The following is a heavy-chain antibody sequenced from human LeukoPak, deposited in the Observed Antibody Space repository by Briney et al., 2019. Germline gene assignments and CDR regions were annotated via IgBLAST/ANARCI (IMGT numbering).Heavy chain of an antibody. D-gene: IGHD1/OR15-1a*01. CDR3: ARRNKSGRQLDAFDI. CDR2: IYSGGST. V-gene: IGHV3-66*01. Sequence: GSLRLSCAASGFTVSSNYMSWVRQAPGKGLEWVSVIYSGGSTYYADSVKGRFTISRDNSKNTLYLQMNSLRAEDTAVYYCARRNKSGRQLDAFDIWGQGTMVTVSS. J-gene: IGHJ3*02. CDR1: GFTVSSNY.